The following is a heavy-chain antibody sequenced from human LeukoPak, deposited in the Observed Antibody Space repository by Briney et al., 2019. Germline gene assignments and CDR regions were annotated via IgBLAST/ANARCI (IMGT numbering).Heavy chain of an antibody. CDR2: IYTSGST. D-gene: IGHD3-9*01. Sequence: SETLSLTCTVSGGSISSYYWSWIRQPAGKGLEWIGRIYTSGSTNYNPSLKSRVTMSVDTSKNQFSLKLSSVTAADTAVYYCARGGAPYYDILTGYNYYYMDVWGKGTTVTVSS. V-gene: IGHV4-4*07. CDR3: ARGGAPYYDILTGYNYYYMDV. CDR1: GGSISSYY. J-gene: IGHJ6*03.